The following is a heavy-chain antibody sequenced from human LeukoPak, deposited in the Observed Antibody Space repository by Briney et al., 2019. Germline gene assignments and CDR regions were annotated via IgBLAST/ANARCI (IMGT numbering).Heavy chain of an antibody. CDR3: AKDPNFYYCMDV. CDR2: INSDGSST. CDR1: GFTFSSYW. J-gene: IGHJ6*03. V-gene: IGHV3-74*01. Sequence: PGGSLRLSCAASGFTFSSYWMHWVRQAPGKGLVWVSRINSDGSSTSYADSVKGRFTISRDNAKNTLYLQMNSLRAEDTAVYYCAKDPNFYYCMDVWGKGTTVTISS.